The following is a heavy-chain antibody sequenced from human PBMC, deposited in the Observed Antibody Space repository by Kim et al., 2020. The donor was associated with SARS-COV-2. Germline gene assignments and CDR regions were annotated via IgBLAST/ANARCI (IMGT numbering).Heavy chain of an antibody. J-gene: IGHJ5*02. V-gene: IGHV1-2*02. D-gene: IGHD3-16*01. Sequence: YAQKVQGRVTMTRDTSISTAYMELSRLRSDDTAVYYCARGRAGDYNWFDPWGQGTLVTVSS. CDR3: ARGRAGDYNWFDP.